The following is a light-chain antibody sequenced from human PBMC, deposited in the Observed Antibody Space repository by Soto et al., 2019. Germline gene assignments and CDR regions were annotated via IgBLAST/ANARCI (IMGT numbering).Light chain of an antibody. J-gene: IGKJ3*01. Sequence: EIVLTQSPGTLSLSPGERATLSCRASHSVSTNYLAWYQQKPGQAPRLLIYGASSRATGIPDRFSGSGSGTDFTLAIRRLEPDDFAVYFCEQYCNSPTFTFGPGTKVDIK. CDR2: GAS. V-gene: IGKV3-20*01. CDR1: HSVSTNY. CDR3: EQYCNSPTFT.